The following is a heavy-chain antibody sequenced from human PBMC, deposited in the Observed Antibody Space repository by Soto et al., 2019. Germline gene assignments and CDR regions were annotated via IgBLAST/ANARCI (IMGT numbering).Heavy chain of an antibody. Sequence: GSLRLSCAASGFTFSTYWMSWVRQAPGKGLEWVANIKEDGSEKYYVDSGEGRCTISRDNAKYSLYLQMTSLRAEDTALYYCARGWGYFDSSGFPYLYARDVWGQGTTVTVSS. J-gene: IGHJ6*02. CDR3: ARGWGYFDSSGFPYLYARDV. D-gene: IGHD3-22*01. CDR2: IKEDGSEK. V-gene: IGHV3-7*01. CDR1: GFTFSTYW.